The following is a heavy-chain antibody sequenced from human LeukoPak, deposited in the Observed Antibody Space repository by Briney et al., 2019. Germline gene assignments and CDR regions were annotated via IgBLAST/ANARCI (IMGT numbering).Heavy chain of an antibody. V-gene: IGHV4-59*11. CDR1: GGSISGHY. CDR3: ARFGVDYDMDV. CDR2: IHYTGRP. J-gene: IGHJ6*02. D-gene: IGHD3-16*01. Sequence: SETLSLTCSVSGGSISGHYWTWIRQPPGKGLEWIGQIHYTGRPDYNPSLKSRITISVDTSKNQVSLQMSSVTAADSAIYYCARFGVDYDMDVWGHGTTVTVFS.